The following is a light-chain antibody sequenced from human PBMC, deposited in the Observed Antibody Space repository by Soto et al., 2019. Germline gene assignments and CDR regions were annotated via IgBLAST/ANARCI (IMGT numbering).Light chain of an antibody. Sequence: EIAMTQSPASLSVAPGDGASLSCRASQTVASNVAWYQQKPGQGPRLLIHGASTRAAGVPARFSGSGSGTDFTLTISSLQSEDFAVYYCQQYHNWPPQYNFGQGTKLQIK. CDR1: QTVASN. J-gene: IGKJ2*01. V-gene: IGKV3-15*01. CDR3: QQYHNWPPQYN. CDR2: GAS.